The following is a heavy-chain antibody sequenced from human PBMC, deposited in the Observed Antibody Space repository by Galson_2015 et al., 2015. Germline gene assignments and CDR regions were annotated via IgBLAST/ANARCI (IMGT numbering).Heavy chain of an antibody. J-gene: IGHJ5*02. CDR2: IWYDGSNK. D-gene: IGHD3-22*01. CDR3: ARETSGYYFP. CDR1: GFTVSSNY. V-gene: IGHV3-33*08. Sequence: SLRLSCAASGFTVSSNYMSRVRQAPGKGLEWVAVIWYDGSNKYYADSVKGRFTISRDNSKNTLYLQMNSLRAEDTAVYYCARETSGYYFPWGQGTLVTVSS.